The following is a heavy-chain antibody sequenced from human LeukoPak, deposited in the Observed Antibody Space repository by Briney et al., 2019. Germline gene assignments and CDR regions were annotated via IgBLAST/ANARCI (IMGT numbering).Heavy chain of an antibody. V-gene: IGHV4-31*03. J-gene: IGHJ3*02. CDR3: ARGIRYFDWLAAFDI. CDR2: IYYSGST. Sequence: PSETLSLTCTVSGGSINSGDYCWSWIRQHPGKGLEWIGYIYYSGSTYYNPSLKSRVTTSVDTSKNQFSLKLSSVTAADTAVYYCARGIRYFDWLAAFDIWGQGTMVTVSS. CDR1: GGSINSGDYC. D-gene: IGHD3-9*01.